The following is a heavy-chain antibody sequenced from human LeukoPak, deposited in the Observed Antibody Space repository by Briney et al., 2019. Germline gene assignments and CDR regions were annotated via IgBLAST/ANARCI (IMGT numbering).Heavy chain of an antibody. J-gene: IGHJ4*02. CDR3: ARDSGRGYFDY. Sequence: PGGSLRLSCAASGFTFSSYYMHWVRQAPGKGPVWVSRINSDGSSTNYADSVKGRFTISRDNSKNTLYLQMNSLRAEDTAVYYCARDSGRGYFDYWGQGTLVTVSS. CDR1: GFTFSSYY. V-gene: IGHV3-74*01. D-gene: IGHD1-14*01. CDR2: INSDGSST.